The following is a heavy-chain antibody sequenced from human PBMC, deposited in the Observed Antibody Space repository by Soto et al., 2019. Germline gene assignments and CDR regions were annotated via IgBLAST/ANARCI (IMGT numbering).Heavy chain of an antibody. V-gene: IGHV4-39*07. J-gene: IGHJ4*02. CDR1: GGSISSSSYY. CDR3: ARAVFDYYDSSSPGYFDY. Sequence: SETLSLTCTVSGGSISSSSYYGGWIRQPPGKGLEWIGSIYYSGSTYYNPSLKSRVTISVDTSKNQFSLKLSSVTAADTAVYYCARAVFDYYDSSSPGYFDYWGQGTPVTVSS. CDR2: IYYSGST. D-gene: IGHD3-22*01.